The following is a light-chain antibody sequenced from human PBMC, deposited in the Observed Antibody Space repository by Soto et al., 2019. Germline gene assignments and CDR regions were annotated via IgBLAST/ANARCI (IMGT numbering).Light chain of an antibody. Sequence: QSALTQPASVSGSPGQSITISCTGTSSDVGGYNYVSWYQQHPGKAPKLMIYEVSNRPSGVSNRFSGPKSGNTASLTISGLQAEDEADYYCSSYTSTNSVVFGGGTKVTVL. CDR2: EVS. CDR3: SSYTSTNSVV. V-gene: IGLV2-14*01. J-gene: IGLJ2*01. CDR1: SSDVGGYNY.